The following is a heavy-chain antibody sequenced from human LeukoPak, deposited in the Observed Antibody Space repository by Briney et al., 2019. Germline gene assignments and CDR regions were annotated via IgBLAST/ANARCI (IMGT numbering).Heavy chain of an antibody. CDR3: AREVGGSAFDI. D-gene: IGHD3-16*01. Sequence: GGSLRLSCAASGFTVSSNYMSWVRQAPGKGLEWVSIIYSGGSTYYADSVKGRFTISRHNSKNTLYLQMNSLRAEDTAVYYCAREVGGSAFDIWGQGTMVTVSS. CDR1: GFTVSSNY. V-gene: IGHV3-53*04. CDR2: IYSGGST. J-gene: IGHJ3*02.